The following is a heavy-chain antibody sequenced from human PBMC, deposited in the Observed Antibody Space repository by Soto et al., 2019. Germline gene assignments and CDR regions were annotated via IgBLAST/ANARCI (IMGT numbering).Heavy chain of an antibody. CDR1: GSTFRSYP. Sequence: SSVEAFCRASGSTFRSYPLHWVRPAPRQKLEWMGWINASNGNTKYPEKVQGRVTITRDTSASTAYMELSSLRSEDTAVYYCAREAGQDSSGSQFDYWGQGTLVTVSS. J-gene: IGHJ4*02. CDR2: INASNGNT. V-gene: IGHV1-3*01. D-gene: IGHD3-22*01. CDR3: AREAGQDSSGSQFDY.